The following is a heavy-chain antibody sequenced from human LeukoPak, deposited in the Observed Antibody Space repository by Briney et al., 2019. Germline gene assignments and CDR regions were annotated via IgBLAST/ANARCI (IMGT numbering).Heavy chain of an antibody. Sequence: PGGSLRLSCAASGFTFSSYAMHWVRQAPGKGLEWVAVISYDGSNKYYADSVKGRFTISRDNSKNTLYLQMNGLRAEDTAVYYCFKGYSSGWPNYYYYYGMDVWGQGTTVTVSS. CDR3: FKGYSSGWPNYYYYYGMDV. CDR1: GFTFSSYA. J-gene: IGHJ6*02. CDR2: ISYDGSNK. V-gene: IGHV3-30*04. D-gene: IGHD6-19*01.